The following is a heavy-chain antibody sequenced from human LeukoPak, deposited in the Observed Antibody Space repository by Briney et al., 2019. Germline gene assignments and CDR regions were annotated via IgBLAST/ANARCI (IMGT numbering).Heavy chain of an antibody. J-gene: IGHJ3*02. D-gene: IGHD1-7*01. CDR3: ARAFNNWNYGAFDI. CDR1: GGSISSGGYY. Sequence: SETLSLTCTVSGGSISSGGYYWSWIRQPPGKGLEWIGYIYHSGSIYYNPSLKSRVTISVDRSKNQFSLKLSSVTAADTAVYYCARAFNNWNYGAFDIWGQGTMVTVSS. V-gene: IGHV4-30-2*01. CDR2: IYHSGSI.